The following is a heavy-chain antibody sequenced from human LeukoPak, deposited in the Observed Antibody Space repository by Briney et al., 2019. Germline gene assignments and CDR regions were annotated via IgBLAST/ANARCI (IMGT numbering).Heavy chain of an antibody. CDR2: IYYSGST. J-gene: IGHJ4*02. CDR1: GGSISNYY. D-gene: IGHD4-11*01. V-gene: IGHV4-59*08. Sequence: PSETLSLTCTVSGGSISNYYWSWIRQPPGEGLEGIGYIYYSGSTNYNPSLKSRVTMSIDTSKNQSSLNLTPGTAADPAVYYCARGGLGGITAYSNYLFDYWGQGTLVTVSS. CDR3: ARGGLGGITAYSNYLFDY.